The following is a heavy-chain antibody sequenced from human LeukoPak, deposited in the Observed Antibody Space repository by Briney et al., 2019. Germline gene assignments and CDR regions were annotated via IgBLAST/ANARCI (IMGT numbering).Heavy chain of an antibody. J-gene: IGHJ5*02. CDR2: MNPNSGNT. CDR3: ARDGGYCGGDSCQYNWFDP. Sequence: ASVKVSCKASGYTFTSYDINWVRQATGQGLEWMGWMNPNSGNTGYAQKFQGRVTITRNTSISTAYMELSSLRSEDTAVYYCARDGGYCGGDSCQYNWFDPWGQGTLVTASS. CDR1: GYTFTSYD. D-gene: IGHD2-21*02. V-gene: IGHV1-8*03.